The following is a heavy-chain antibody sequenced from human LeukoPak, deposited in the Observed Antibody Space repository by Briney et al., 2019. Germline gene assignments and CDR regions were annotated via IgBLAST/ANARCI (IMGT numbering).Heavy chain of an antibody. Sequence: GGSLRLSCAASGFTFSGYAMSWVRQAPGKGLEWVSAVSASGGNTYYAGSVKGRFAISRDNSKNTLYLQMNSLRAEDTAVYYCAKDLTWNFGYFFDYWGQGTLSTVSS. J-gene: IGHJ4*02. CDR1: GFTFSGYA. V-gene: IGHV3-23*01. D-gene: IGHD1-7*01. CDR2: VSASGGNT. CDR3: AKDLTWNFGYFFDY.